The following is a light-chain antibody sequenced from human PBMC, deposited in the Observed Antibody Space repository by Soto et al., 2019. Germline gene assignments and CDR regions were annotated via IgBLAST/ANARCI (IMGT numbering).Light chain of an antibody. CDR1: QTIDTY. V-gene: IGKV1-39*01. Sequence: DIQMTQSPSSLSASVGDRVTITCRASQTIDTYLHWYQQNPGKAPKLLIYAASTLQTGVPSRFSGSGSGTDFTLTISSLQPEDCATYYCQQSTGIPYTFGQGTKLEIK. CDR2: AAS. CDR3: QQSTGIPYT. J-gene: IGKJ2*01.